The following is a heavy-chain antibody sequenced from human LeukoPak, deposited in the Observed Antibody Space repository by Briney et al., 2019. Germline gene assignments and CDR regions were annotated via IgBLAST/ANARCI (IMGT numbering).Heavy chain of an antibody. CDR3: AGGPRTFDP. CDR1: GYSISSGYY. CDR2: IYHSGST. Sequence: SETLSLTCAVSGYSISSGYYWAWIRQPPGKGLEWIGSIYHSGSTHYNPSLKSRVTISADTSKNQFSLKVSSVTAADTAVYYCAGGPRTFDPWGQGTLVTVSS. J-gene: IGHJ5*02. V-gene: IGHV4-38-2*01.